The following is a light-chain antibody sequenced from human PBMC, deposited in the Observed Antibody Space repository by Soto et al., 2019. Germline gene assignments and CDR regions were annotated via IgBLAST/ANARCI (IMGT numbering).Light chain of an antibody. Sequence: QSVLTQPPSVSAAPGQKVTVSCSGSRSNIGNNAVAWYQHLPGTAPKLLIYDNHKRPSGISDRFSASKSGTSATLAITGLQTGDEADYYCETWDSSLSAGVFGGGTKLTVL. CDR2: DNH. CDR3: ETWDSSLSAGV. J-gene: IGLJ3*02. V-gene: IGLV1-51*01. CDR1: RSNIGNNA.